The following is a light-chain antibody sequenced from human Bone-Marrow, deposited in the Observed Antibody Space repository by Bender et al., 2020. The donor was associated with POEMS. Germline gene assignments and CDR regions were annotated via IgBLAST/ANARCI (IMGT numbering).Light chain of an antibody. CDR2: KDT. CDR1: ALTKQY. V-gene: IGLV3-25*03. CDR3: QSADTTGTYVV. Sequence: SYELTQPPSVSVSPGQTARITCSGDALTKQYAYWYQQKPGQAPVLVIYKDTERPSGIPERLSGSSSGTTITLIISGVQAEDDADYSCQSADTTGTYVVFGGGTKLTVL. J-gene: IGLJ2*01.